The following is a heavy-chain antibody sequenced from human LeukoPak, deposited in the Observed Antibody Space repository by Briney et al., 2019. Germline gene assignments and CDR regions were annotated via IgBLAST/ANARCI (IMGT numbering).Heavy chain of an antibody. V-gene: IGHV4-34*01. CDR2: INHSGST. Sequence: PSETLSLTCAVYGGSFSGYYWSRIRQPPGKGLGWIGEINHSGSTNYNPSLKSRVTISVDTSKNQFSLKLSSVTAADTAVYYCARGFYGSSPAIDAPTGAYYYYMDVWGKGTTVTVSS. D-gene: IGHD3-10*01. CDR1: GGSFSGYY. CDR3: ARGFYGSSPAIDAPTGAYYYYMDV. J-gene: IGHJ6*03.